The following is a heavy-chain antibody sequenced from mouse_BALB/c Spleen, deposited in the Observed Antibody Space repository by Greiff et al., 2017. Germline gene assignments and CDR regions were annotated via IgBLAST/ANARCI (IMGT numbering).Heavy chain of an antibody. V-gene: IGHV1-20*02. CDR3: ARGYGNYPYWYFDV. CDR1: GYSFTGYF. D-gene: IGHD2-1*01. CDR2: INPYNGDT. J-gene: IGHJ1*01. Sequence: EVQLQQSGPEMVKPGASVKISCKASGYSFTGYFMNWVMQSHGKSLEWIGRINPYNGDTFYNQKFKGKATLTVDKSSSTAHMELRSLASEDSAVYYCARGYGNYPYWYFDVWGAGTTVTVSS.